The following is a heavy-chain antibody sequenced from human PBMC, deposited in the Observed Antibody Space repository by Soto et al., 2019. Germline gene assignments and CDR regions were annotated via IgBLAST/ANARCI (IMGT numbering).Heavy chain of an antibody. CDR3: AREGHEQWLGGFDY. Sequence: PGGSLRLSCAASGFTFSSYEMNWVRQAPGKGLEWVSYISSSGSTIYYADSVKGRFTISRDNAKNSLYLQMNSLRAEDTAVYYCAREGHEQWLGGFDYWGQGTLVTVSS. CDR1: GFTFSSYE. D-gene: IGHD6-19*01. J-gene: IGHJ4*02. CDR2: ISSSGSTI. V-gene: IGHV3-48*03.